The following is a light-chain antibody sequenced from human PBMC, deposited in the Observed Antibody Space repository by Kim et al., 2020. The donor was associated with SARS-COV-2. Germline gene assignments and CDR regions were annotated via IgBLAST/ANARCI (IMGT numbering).Light chain of an antibody. V-gene: IGLV3-1*01. CDR1: KWGDKY. Sequence: SYELTQPPSVSVSPGQTASITCSGDKWGDKYACWYQQKPGQSPVLVIYQDSKRPSGIPERFSGSNSGNTATLTISGTQAMDEADYYCQAWDSSTAYVFGT. J-gene: IGLJ1*01. CDR2: QDS. CDR3: QAWDSSTAYV.